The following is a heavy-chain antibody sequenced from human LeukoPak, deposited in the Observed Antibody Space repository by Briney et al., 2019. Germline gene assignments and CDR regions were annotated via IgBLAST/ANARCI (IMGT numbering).Heavy chain of an antibody. Sequence: ASVKVSCKASGGTFSSYAISWVRQAPGQGLEWMGRIIPILGIANYAQKFQGRVTITADKSTSTAYMELSSLRSEDTAVYYCARGYCSGGSCYPDYWGQGTLSPSPQ. D-gene: IGHD2-15*01. CDR3: ARGYCSGGSCYPDY. J-gene: IGHJ4*02. CDR1: GGTFSSYA. CDR2: IIPILGIA. V-gene: IGHV1-69*04.